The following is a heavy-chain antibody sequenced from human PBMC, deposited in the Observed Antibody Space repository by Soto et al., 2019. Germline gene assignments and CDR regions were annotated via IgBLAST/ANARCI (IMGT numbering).Heavy chain of an antibody. CDR2: ISVSGNII. V-gene: IGHV3-48*03. CDR3: VSYIMRPSPPGSLHF. J-gene: IGHJ4*02. CDR1: GFTFSTYE. D-gene: IGHD3-10*01. Sequence: GGYLRLSCAASGFTFSTYEFNWVRQAPGRGLEWISYISVSGNIIKYADSVKGRFTISRDNAENSLHLHMSSLRVDDTAVYFCVSYIMRPSPPGSLHFSGQATHVT.